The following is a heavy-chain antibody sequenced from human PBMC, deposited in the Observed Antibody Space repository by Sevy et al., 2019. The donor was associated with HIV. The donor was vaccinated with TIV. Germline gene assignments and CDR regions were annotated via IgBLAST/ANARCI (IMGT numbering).Heavy chain of an antibody. CDR2: ISSGSTYT. D-gene: IGHD1-7*01. Sequence: GGSLRLSCAASGFTFSDYYMSWIRQAPGKGLEWVSDISSGSTYTKYADSVEGRITISRDNAKNSLYLQMNSLRVEDTAVYYCARDRRNYAGQYFDYWGQGTLVTVSS. CDR1: GFTFSDYY. CDR3: ARDRRNYAGQYFDY. J-gene: IGHJ4*02. V-gene: IGHV3-11*06.